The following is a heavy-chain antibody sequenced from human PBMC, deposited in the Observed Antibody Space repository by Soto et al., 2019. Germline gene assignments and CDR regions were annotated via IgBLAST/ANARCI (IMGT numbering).Heavy chain of an antibody. CDR2: IYPGDSDT. J-gene: IGHJ6*02. V-gene: IGHV5-51*01. CDR1: GYTFTKYW. Sequence: PGESLKISCKGSGYTFTKYWIGWVRQMPGKGLEWMGIIYPGDSDTKDNPSFQGQVTISADKSITTTYLQWSSLKASDTAIYYCAASIFYYGMDVWGQGTTVTVSS. CDR3: AASIFYYGMDV.